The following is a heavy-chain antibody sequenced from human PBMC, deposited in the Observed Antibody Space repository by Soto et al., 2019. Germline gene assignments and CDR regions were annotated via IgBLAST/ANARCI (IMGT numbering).Heavy chain of an antibody. CDR3: ARVANYYDSSGSNDAFDI. CDR1: GFTFSSYS. J-gene: IGHJ3*02. CDR2: ISSSSSTI. D-gene: IGHD3-22*01. V-gene: IGHV3-48*02. Sequence: GGSLRLSCAASGFTFSSYSMNWVRQAPGKGLEWVSYISSSSSTIYYADSVKGRFTISRDNAKNSLYLQMNSLRDEDTAVYYCARVANYYDSSGSNDAFDIWGQGTMVTVSS.